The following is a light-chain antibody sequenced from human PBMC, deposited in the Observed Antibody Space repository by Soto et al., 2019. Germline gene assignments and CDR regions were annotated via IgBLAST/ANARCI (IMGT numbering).Light chain of an antibody. J-gene: IGKJ2*01. Sequence: PGGRATLSCRTSQSVDRRYVAWYQQKPGQAPRLLIYGASTGASGIPDRFSGDGSGTDFTLTISRLEPEDFVVYFCQLYATSPMYTFGQGTKLEIK. V-gene: IGKV3-20*01. CDR3: QLYATSPMYT. CDR1: QSVDRRY. CDR2: GAS.